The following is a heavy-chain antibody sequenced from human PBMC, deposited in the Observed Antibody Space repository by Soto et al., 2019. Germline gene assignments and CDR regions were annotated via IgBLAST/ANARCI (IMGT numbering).Heavy chain of an antibody. Sequence: QVQLQQWGAGLLKTSATLSLTCDVYGGSLSGYYWSWIRQSPGKGQEWIGEINPSGSTKYNPSLQSRVTISVDTAKSQLSMRLIAVTAADTAVYYGARSLQGWSGSYYYYGMDVRGQGTTVTV. CDR1: GGSLSGYY. J-gene: IGHJ6*02. D-gene: IGHD3-3*01. CDR3: ARSLQGWSGSYYYYGMDV. V-gene: IGHV4-34*01. CDR2: INPSGST.